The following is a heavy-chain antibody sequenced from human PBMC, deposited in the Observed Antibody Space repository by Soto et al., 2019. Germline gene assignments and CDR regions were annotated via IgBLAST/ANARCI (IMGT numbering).Heavy chain of an antibody. CDR3: ARAGDYYDSSGYYFNAFDI. CDR1: VDSFSSNSAS. D-gene: IGHD3-22*01. J-gene: IGHJ3*02. Sequence: SLTCVIAVDSFSSNSASWNWIRQSPSRGLEWVGRTYYRSKWYNDYAVSVKIRIAINPDTSKNQFSLQLNSVTPEDTAVYYCARAGDYYDSSGYYFNAFDIWGQGTMVTVSS. V-gene: IGHV6-1*01. CDR2: TYYRSKWYN.